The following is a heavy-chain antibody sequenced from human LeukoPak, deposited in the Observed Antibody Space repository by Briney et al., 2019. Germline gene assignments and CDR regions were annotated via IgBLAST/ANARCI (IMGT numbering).Heavy chain of an antibody. Sequence: KPSETLSLTCTLSGGSISPYYRSCIRQPPGKGLEWIGYIYYTGTTNYNPSLKSRVTISVDTSRNHFSLKLSSVTAADTAVYYCARHYDLDYRTTSSYDYWGQGTLVTVSS. V-gene: IGHV4-59*08. CDR3: ARHYDLDYRTTSSYDY. CDR1: GGSISPYY. J-gene: IGHJ4*02. D-gene: IGHD2/OR15-2a*01. CDR2: IYYTGTT.